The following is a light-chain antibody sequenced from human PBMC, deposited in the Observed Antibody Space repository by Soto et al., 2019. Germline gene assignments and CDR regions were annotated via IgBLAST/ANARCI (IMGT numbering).Light chain of an antibody. V-gene: IGLV2-11*01. CDR3: CSYAGSYYV. J-gene: IGLJ1*01. Sequence: QSALTQPRSVSGSPGQSVTISFTGTSSDVGGYNYVSWYQQHPGKAPKLMIYDVSKRPSGVPDRFSGSKSGNTASLTISGLHAEDEADYYCCSYAGSYYVFGTGTKVTVL. CDR2: DVS. CDR1: SSDVGGYNY.